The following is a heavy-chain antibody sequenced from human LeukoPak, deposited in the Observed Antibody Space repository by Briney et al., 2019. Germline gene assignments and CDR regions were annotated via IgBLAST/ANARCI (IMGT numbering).Heavy chain of an antibody. J-gene: IGHJ4*02. CDR1: GFTFSLYS. CDR2: ITSGSSTT. Sequence: GGSLRLSCAVSGFTFSLYSMNWVRQAPGKGLEWVSYITSGSSTTYYADSVRGRFTISRDNAKNSLFLQMNSLRAEDTAVYYCARDGGGDYWGQGTLVTVSS. V-gene: IGHV3-48*01. CDR3: ARDGGGDY. D-gene: IGHD3-16*01.